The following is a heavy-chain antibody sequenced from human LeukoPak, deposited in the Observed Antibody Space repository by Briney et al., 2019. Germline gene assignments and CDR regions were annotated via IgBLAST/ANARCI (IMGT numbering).Heavy chain of an antibody. D-gene: IGHD6-19*01. CDR1: GFTFSSYA. J-gene: IGHJ6*02. CDR3: AKDQVTYSSGLMGYYYYYGMDV. CDR2: ISGSGGST. Sequence: GGSLRLSCAASGFTFSSYAMSWVRQAPGKGLEWVSAISGSGGSTYYADSVKGRFTISKDNSKNTLYLQMNSLRAEDTAVYYCAKDQVTYSSGLMGYYYYYGMDVWGQGTTVTVSS. V-gene: IGHV3-23*01.